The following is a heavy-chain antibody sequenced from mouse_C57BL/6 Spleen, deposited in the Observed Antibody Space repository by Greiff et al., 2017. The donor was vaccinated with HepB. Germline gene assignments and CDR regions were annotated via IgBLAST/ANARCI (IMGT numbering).Heavy chain of an antibody. J-gene: IGHJ2*01. CDR3: TREGEKHYDYDEFDY. CDR2: IYPGNSDT. CDR1: GYTFTSYW. V-gene: IGHV1-5*01. D-gene: IGHD2-4*01. Sequence: EVQLQQSGTVLARPGASVKMSCKTSGYTFTSYWMHWVKQRPGQGLEWIGAIYPGNSDTSYNQKFKGKAKLTAVTSASTAYMELSSLTNEDSAVYYCTREGEKHYDYDEFDYWGQGTTLTVSS.